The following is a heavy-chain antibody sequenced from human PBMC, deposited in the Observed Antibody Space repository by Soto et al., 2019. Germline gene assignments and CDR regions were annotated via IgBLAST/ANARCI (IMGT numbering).Heavy chain of an antibody. CDR2: IHYSGST. Sequence: SETLSLTCTVSGGSINSYYWSWIRQPPGKGLEWIGYIHYSGSTNYNSSLKSRVTISVDTSKNKFSLNLSSVTAADTAVYYCARWVGYCTSSSCYYWFDPWGQGTLVTVSS. CDR1: GGSINSYY. V-gene: IGHV4-59*01. D-gene: IGHD2-2*01. CDR3: ARWVGYCTSSSCYYWFDP. J-gene: IGHJ5*02.